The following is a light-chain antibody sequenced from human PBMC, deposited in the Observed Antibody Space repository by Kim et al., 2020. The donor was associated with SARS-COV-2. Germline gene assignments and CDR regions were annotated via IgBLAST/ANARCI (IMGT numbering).Light chain of an antibody. J-gene: IGLJ3*02. CDR2: RNN. CDR3: SAWDSSLSAWV. V-gene: IGLV10-54*01. CDR1: SNDVGNQG. Sequence: PTATLTCAGNSNDVGNQGAVWLRQHQGHPPKLLTYRNNNRPSGISERLSASRSGNTASLTITGLQPEDEADYYCSAWDSSLSAWVFGGGTKLTVL.